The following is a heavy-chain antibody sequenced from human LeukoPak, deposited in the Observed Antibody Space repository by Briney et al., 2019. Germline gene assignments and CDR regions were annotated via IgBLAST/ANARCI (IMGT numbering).Heavy chain of an antibody. V-gene: IGHV4-34*01. CDR2: INHSGST. CDR3: ARVKDPGGYYYYYYMDI. J-gene: IGHJ6*03. D-gene: IGHD3-16*01. CDR1: GGSFSGHY. Sequence: SEILSLTCAVYGGSFSGHYWTWIRQPPGKGLEWIGEINHSGSTNYNPSLKSRVTISVDTSKNQFSLKVSSVTAADTAVYYCARVKDPGGYYYYYYMDIWGKGNTVTVSS.